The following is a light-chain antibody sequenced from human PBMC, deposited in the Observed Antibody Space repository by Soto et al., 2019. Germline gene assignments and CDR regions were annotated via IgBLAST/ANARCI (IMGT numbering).Light chain of an antibody. CDR1: SSDFGGYNY. CDR3: ISYTSSSTVL. V-gene: IGLV2-14*03. CDR2: DVT. Sequence: QSALTQPASVSGSPGQSITISCTGTSSDFGGYNYVSWYQQHPGKAPKLIIYDVTNRPSGVSNRFSGSQSGNTASLTVSGLQAEDEADYYCISYTSSSTVLFGGGTKLTVL. J-gene: IGLJ2*01.